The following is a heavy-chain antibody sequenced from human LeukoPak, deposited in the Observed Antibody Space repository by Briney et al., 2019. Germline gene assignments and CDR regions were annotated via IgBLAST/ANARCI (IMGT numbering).Heavy chain of an antibody. V-gene: IGHV3-53*01. Sequence: TGGSLRLSCAAFGFTVSSNYMSWVRQAPGKGLGWVSVIFGGGGTYYGDSVRGRFTISRDNSKNTLYLQMNSLRAEDTAVYYCARADEWELHQGDIWGQGTMVTVSS. CDR1: GFTVSSNY. CDR2: IFGGGGT. D-gene: IGHD1-26*01. CDR3: ARADEWELHQGDI. J-gene: IGHJ3*02.